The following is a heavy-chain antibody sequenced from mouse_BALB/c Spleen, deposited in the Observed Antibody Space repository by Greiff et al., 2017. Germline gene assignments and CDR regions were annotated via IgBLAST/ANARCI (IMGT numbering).Heavy chain of an antibody. V-gene: IGHV14-3*02. CDR2: IDPANGNT. CDR3: APIYYDYYFDY. J-gene: IGHJ2*01. Sequence: VQLQQSGAELVKPGASVKLSCTASGFNIKDTYMHWVKQRPEQGLEWIGRIDPANGNTKYDPKFQGKATITADTSSNTAYLQLSSLTSEDTAVYYCAPIYYDYYFDYWGQGTTLTVSS. D-gene: IGHD2-4*01. CDR1: GFNIKDTY.